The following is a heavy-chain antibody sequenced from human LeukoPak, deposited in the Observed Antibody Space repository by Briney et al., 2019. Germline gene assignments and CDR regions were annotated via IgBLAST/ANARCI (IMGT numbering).Heavy chain of an antibody. Sequence: GGSLRLSCAASGFTFSSYGMHWVRQAPGKGLEWVSSISSSSSYIYYADSVKGRFTISRDNAKNSLYLQMNSLRAEDTAVYYCARDKVVVVAAFFDYWGQGTLVTVSS. J-gene: IGHJ4*02. CDR3: ARDKVVVVAAFFDY. D-gene: IGHD2-15*01. CDR1: GFTFSSYG. V-gene: IGHV3-21*01. CDR2: ISSSSSYI.